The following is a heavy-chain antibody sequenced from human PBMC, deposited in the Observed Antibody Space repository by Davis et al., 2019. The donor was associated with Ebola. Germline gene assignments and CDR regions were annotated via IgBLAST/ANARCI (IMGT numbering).Heavy chain of an antibody. J-gene: IGHJ6*03. CDR3: ARGRGLVVPAAYIRGDYYYYMDV. Sequence: GESLKISCAASGFTFSSYSMNWVRQAPGKGLEWVSSISSSSSYIYYADSVKGRFTISRDNAKNSLYLQMNSLRAEDTAVYYCARGRGLVVPAAYIRGDYYYYMDVWGKGTTVTVSS. V-gene: IGHV3-21*04. CDR2: ISSSSSYI. D-gene: IGHD2-2*01. CDR1: GFTFSSYS.